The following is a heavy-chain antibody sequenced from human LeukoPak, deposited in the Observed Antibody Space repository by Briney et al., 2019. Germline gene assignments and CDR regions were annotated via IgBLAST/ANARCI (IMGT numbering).Heavy chain of an antibody. J-gene: IGHJ3*02. Sequence: ASVKVSCKASGYTFTGYYMHWVRQAPGQGLEWMGWINPNSGGTNYAQKFQGRVTMTRDTSISTAYMELSRLRSDDTAVYYCAGGGVYCTNGVCYIGAFDIWGQGTMVTVSS. D-gene: IGHD2-8*01. V-gene: IGHV1-2*02. CDR1: GYTFTGYY. CDR3: AGGGVYCTNGVCYIGAFDI. CDR2: INPNSGGT.